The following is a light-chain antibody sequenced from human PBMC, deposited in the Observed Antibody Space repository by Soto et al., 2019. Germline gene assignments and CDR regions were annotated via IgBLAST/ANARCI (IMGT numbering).Light chain of an antibody. Sequence: QSVLTQPPSVSGAPGQRVTISCTGSSSNIGAGYDVHWYQQLPGTAPKVLIYGNSNRPSGVPDRFSGSKSGTSAFLAITGLQAEDEADYYCQSYDSCLSGYVFGTGTKLTVL. CDR1: SSNIGAGYD. CDR2: GNS. V-gene: IGLV1-40*01. J-gene: IGLJ1*01. CDR3: QSYDSCLSGYV.